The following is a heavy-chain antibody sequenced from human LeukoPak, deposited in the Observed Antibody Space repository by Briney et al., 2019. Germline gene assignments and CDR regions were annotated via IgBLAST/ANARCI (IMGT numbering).Heavy chain of an antibody. CDR1: GFTFSSYA. V-gene: IGHV3-30*01. CDR3: ARGFGHSYGFTSLSDY. J-gene: IGHJ4*02. D-gene: IGHD5-18*01. CDR2: ISYDGSNK. Sequence: GRSLRLSCAASGFTFSSYAMHWVRQAPGKGLEWVAVISYDGSNKYYADSVKGRFTISRDNSKNTLYLQMNGLRAEDTAVYYCARGFGHSYGFTSLSDYWGQGTLVTVSS.